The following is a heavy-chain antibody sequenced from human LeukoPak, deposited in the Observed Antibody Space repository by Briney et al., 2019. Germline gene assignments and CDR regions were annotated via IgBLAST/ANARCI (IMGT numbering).Heavy chain of an antibody. CDR1: GGSISSGGYS. V-gene: IGHV4-30-4*07. D-gene: IGHD6-25*01. Sequence: PSETLSLTCAVSGGSISSGGYSWSWIRQPPGKGLEWIGYIYYSGSTYYNSSLKSRVTISVDTSKNQFSLKLSSVTATDTAVYYCARVRDSGPQDYYYYMDVWGKGTTVTVSS. CDR2: IYYSGST. CDR3: ARVRDSGPQDYYYYMDV. J-gene: IGHJ6*03.